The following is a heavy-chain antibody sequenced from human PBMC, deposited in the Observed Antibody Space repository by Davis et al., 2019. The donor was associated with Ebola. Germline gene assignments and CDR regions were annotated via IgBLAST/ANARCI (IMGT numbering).Heavy chain of an antibody. CDR1: GFTFSTYA. V-gene: IGHV3-23*01. D-gene: IGHD4-11*01. J-gene: IGHJ4*02. CDR3: ARDSDDYSFDY. Sequence: PGGSLRLSCAASGFTFSTYAMGWVRQAPGKGLKWVSDISSGGGAPYYADSVKGRFTTFRDNPKNTLYLQMNSLRADDTAVYYCARDSDDYSFDYWGQGTLVTVSS. CDR2: ISSGGGAP.